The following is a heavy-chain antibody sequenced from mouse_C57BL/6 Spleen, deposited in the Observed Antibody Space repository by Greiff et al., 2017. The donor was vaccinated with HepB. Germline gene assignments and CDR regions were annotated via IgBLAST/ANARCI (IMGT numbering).Heavy chain of an antibody. CDR1: GYTFTSYW. CDR3: ARVYYGSSRWYFDV. CDR2: INPSNGGT. D-gene: IGHD1-1*01. Sequence: QVQLKQSGTELVKPGASVKLSCKASGYTFTSYWMHWVKQRPGQGLEWIGNINPSNGGTNYNEKFKSKATLTVDKSSSTAYMQLSSLTSEDSAVYYCARVYYGSSRWYFDVWGTGTTVTVSS. V-gene: IGHV1-53*01. J-gene: IGHJ1*03.